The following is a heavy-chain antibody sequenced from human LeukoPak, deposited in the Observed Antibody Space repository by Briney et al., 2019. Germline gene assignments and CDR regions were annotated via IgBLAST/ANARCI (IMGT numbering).Heavy chain of an antibody. V-gene: IGHV4-4*07. Sequence: PSETLSLTCTVSGGSISSYYWSWIRQPAGKGLEWIGRIYTSGSTNYNPSLKSRVTMSVDTSMNQFSLKLSSVTAADTAVYYCARDLSGYDYGDWFDPWGQGTLVTVSS. CDR2: IYTSGST. CDR3: ARDLSGYDYGDWFDP. D-gene: IGHD5-12*01. CDR1: GGSISSYY. J-gene: IGHJ5*02.